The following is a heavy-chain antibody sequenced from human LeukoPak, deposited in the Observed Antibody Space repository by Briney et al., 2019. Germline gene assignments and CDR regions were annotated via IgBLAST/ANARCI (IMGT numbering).Heavy chain of an antibody. CDR3: ARATRGVASDFDY. J-gene: IGHJ4*02. V-gene: IGHV3-48*03. CDR1: GFTFSSYE. Sequence: GGSLRLSCAASGFTFSSYEMNWVRQAPGKGLEWVSYVSSSGRTIYYTDSVKGRFTISRDNAKNSLYLQMNSLRAEDTAVYCCARATRGVASDFDYWGQGTLVTVSS. CDR2: VSSSGRTI. D-gene: IGHD2-15*01.